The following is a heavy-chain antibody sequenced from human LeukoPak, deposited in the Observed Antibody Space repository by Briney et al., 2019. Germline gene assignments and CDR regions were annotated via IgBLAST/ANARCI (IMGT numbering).Heavy chain of an antibody. Sequence: ASVKVSCKAFGYTFTSNYMHWVRQAPGQGLEWMGWISAYNGNTNYAQKLQGRVTMTTDTSTSTAYMELRSLRSDDTAVYYCARDDEWELLGIDYWGQGTLVTVSS. CDR2: ISAYNGNT. J-gene: IGHJ4*02. V-gene: IGHV1-18*04. D-gene: IGHD1-26*01. CDR1: GYTFTSNY. CDR3: ARDDEWELLGIDY.